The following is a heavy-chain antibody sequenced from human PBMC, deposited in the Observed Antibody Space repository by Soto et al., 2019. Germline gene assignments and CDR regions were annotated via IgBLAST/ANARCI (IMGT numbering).Heavy chain of an antibody. D-gene: IGHD3-16*01. CDR2: INPYNGNT. J-gene: IGHJ4*02. Sequence: QVQLVQSGAEVKKPGASVKVSCKASGYTFTSYGISWVRQAPGQGLEWMGWINPYNGNTNYAQKLQGRVTMTTATSTTTAYMQLRRLRSADMAVYYSARDWFGVDYWGQGALVTVSS. CDR3: ARDWFGVDY. CDR1: GYTFTSYG. V-gene: IGHV1-18*03.